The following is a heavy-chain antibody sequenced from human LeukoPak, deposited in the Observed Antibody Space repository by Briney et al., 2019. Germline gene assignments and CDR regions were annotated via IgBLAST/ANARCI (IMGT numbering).Heavy chain of an antibody. CDR2: ISWNSGSI. CDR1: GFTFDDYA. V-gene: IGHV3-9*01. D-gene: IGHD6-19*01. Sequence: GGSLRLSCAASGFTFDDYAMHWVRQAPGKGLKWVSGISWNSGSIGYADSVKGRFTISRDNAKNSLYLQMNSLRAEDTALYYCAKDRGSSGWYTDYWGQGTLVTVSS. CDR3: AKDRGSSGWYTDY. J-gene: IGHJ4*02.